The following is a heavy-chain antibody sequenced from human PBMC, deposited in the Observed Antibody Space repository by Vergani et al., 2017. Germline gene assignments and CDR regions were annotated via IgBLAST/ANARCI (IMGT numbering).Heavy chain of an antibody. CDR1: GITFWKFG. D-gene: IGHD5-12*01. V-gene: IGHV3-9*01. Sequence: EVDLVESGGGLAQPGGSLRLSCEASGITFWKFGMHWVRQGPGKGLEWVSGISWNSGAVDYAASVRGRFTISRDNAKNSLFLEMNSMRFEDTAVYFCTKGSVYYHDSAGHGYDPYTGFELWGQGTLVTGSS. CDR2: ISWNSGAV. CDR3: TKGSVYYHDSAGHGYDPYTGFEL. J-gene: IGHJ3*01.